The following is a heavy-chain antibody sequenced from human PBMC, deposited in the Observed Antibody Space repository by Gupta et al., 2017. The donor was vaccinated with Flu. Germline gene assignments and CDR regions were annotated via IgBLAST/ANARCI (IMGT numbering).Heavy chain of an antibody. V-gene: IGHV3-21*01. J-gene: IGHJ5*02. Sequence: EVRLVESGGGLGKPGGSLRLACASSGFASRSTSFIWVRQAPGKGLERVASNSNSSRYTDDSGSRQGRYTIPRDNTKNALYLQMNSLRADETAVYYCSSDFVVVVLFDPWGQGTLGTV. CDR3: SSDFVVVVLFDP. CDR2: NSNSSRYT. D-gene: IGHD2-15*01. CDR1: GFASRSTS.